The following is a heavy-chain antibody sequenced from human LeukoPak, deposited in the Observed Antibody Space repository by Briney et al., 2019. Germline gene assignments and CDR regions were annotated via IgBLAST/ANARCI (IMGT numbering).Heavy chain of an antibody. D-gene: IGHD2-2*01. CDR1: GGSFSGYY. J-gene: IGHJ5*02. Sequence: PSETLSLTCAVYGGSFSGYYWSWIRQPPGKGLEWIGEINHSGSTNYNPSLKSRVTISVDTSKTQFSLKLSSVTAADTAVYYCASSPRYCSSTSCYSWEFGQFDPWGQGTLVTVSS. V-gene: IGHV4-34*01. CDR2: INHSGST. CDR3: ASSPRYCSSTSCYSWEFGQFDP.